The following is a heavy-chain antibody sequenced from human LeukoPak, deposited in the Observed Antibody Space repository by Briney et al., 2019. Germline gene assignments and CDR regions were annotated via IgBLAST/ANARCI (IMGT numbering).Heavy chain of an antibody. J-gene: IGHJ3*02. CDR1: GFTFSSYS. D-gene: IGHD6-13*01. CDR2: ISSSSSYI. CDR3: AKGYSAAGTGPMLFDI. V-gene: IGHV3-21*04. Sequence: KSGGSLRLSCAASGFTFSSYSMNWVRQAPGKGLEWVSFISSSSSYIYYAHSVKGRSTISRDNAKNSLYLQMNSLRAEDTALYYCAKGYSAAGTGPMLFDIWGQGTMVTVSS.